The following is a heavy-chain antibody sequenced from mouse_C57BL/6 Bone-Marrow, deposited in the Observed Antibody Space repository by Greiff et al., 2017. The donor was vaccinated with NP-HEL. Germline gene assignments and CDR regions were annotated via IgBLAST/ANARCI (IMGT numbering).Heavy chain of an antibody. CDR3: ARLYYSNPCAY. D-gene: IGHD2-5*01. CDR2: ISDGGSYT. V-gene: IGHV5-4*03. Sequence: EVKLMESGGGLVKPGGSLKLSCAASGFTFSSYAMSWVRQTPEKRLEWVATISDGGSYTYYPDNVKGRFTISRDNAKNNLYLQMSHLKSEDTAMYYCARLYYSNPCAYWGQGTLVTVSA. CDR1: GFTFSSYA. J-gene: IGHJ3*01.